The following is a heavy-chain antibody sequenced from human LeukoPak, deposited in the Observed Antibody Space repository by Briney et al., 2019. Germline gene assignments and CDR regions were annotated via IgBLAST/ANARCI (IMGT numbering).Heavy chain of an antibody. CDR1: GYTFTSYY. CDR3: ARDRAYYDFWSGYGHYYYYGMDV. Sequence: ASVKVSCKASGYTFTSYYMHWVRQAPGQGLEWMGIINPSGGSTSYAQKFQGRVTMTRDTSTSTAYMELSSLRSEDTAVYYCARDRAYYDFWSGYGHYYYYGMDVWGQGTTVTVSS. D-gene: IGHD3-3*01. CDR2: INPSGGST. J-gene: IGHJ6*02. V-gene: IGHV1-46*01.